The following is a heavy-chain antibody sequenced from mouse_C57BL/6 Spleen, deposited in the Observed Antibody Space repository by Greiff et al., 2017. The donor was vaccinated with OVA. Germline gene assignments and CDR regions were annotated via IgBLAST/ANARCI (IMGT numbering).Heavy chain of an antibody. Sequence: EVHLVESGGGLVQPGGSLKLSCAASGFTFSDYGMAWVRQAPRKGPEWVAFISNLAYSIYYADTVTGRFTISRGNAKNTLYLEMSSLRSEDTAMYYCARVGFPYAMDYWGQGTSVTVSS. CDR1: GFTFSDYG. V-gene: IGHV5-15*01. CDR2: ISNLAYSI. CDR3: ARVGFPYAMDY. J-gene: IGHJ4*01.